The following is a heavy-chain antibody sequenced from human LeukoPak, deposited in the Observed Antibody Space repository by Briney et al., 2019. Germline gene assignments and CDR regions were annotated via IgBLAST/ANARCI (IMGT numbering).Heavy chain of an antibody. D-gene: IGHD4-17*01. Sequence: GGSLRLSCAASGCTFSNFDMNWVRQAPGKGLEWVSYISSSGSPKYYADSVRGRFTISRDNAENSLYLQMNSLRAEDTAVYYCSRDGNYGVHFGALDYWGQGTLVTVSS. CDR1: GCTFSNFD. V-gene: IGHV3-48*03. CDR2: ISSSGSPK. CDR3: SRDGNYGVHFGALDY. J-gene: IGHJ4*02.